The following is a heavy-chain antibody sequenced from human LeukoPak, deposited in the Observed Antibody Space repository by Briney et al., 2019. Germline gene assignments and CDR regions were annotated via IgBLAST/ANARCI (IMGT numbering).Heavy chain of an antibody. V-gene: IGHV1-18*01. CDR1: GYTFTSYG. D-gene: IGHD3-3*01. Sequence: ASAKVSCKASGYTFTSYGISWVRQAPGQGLEWMGWISAYNGNTNYAQKLQGRVTMTTDTSTSTAYMELSSLRSEDTAVYYCAREGITIFGVVPTGAFDIWGQGTMVTVSS. CDR3: AREGITIFGVVPTGAFDI. CDR2: ISAYNGNT. J-gene: IGHJ3*02.